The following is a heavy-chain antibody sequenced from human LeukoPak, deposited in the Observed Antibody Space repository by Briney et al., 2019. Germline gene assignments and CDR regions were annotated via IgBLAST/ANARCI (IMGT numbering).Heavy chain of an antibody. CDR3: AKAVAGYYFDY. V-gene: IGHV3-23*01. CDR1: GFTFSSYA. J-gene: IGHJ4*02. CDR2: ISGSGGST. D-gene: IGHD6-19*01. Sequence: GGSLRLSCAASGFTFSSYAMSWVRQAPGKGLEWVSAISGSGGSTYYAGSVKGRFTISRDNSKDTLYLQMNSLRAEDTAVYYRAKAVAGYYFDYWGQGTLVTVSS.